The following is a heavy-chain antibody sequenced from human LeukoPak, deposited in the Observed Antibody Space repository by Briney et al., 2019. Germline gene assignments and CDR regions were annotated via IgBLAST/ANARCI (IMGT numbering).Heavy chain of an antibody. CDR2: IYYSGST. CDR3: ASNIGYYYDSSGYYYLH. V-gene: IGHV4-39*01. J-gene: IGHJ1*01. D-gene: IGHD3-22*01. CDR1: GGSISSSSYY. Sequence: KPSETLSLTCTVSGGSISSSSYYWGWIRQPPGKGLEWIGSIYYSGSTYCNPSLKSRVTISVDTSKNQFSLKLSSVTAADMAVYHCASNIGYYYDSSGYYYLHWGQGTLVTVSS.